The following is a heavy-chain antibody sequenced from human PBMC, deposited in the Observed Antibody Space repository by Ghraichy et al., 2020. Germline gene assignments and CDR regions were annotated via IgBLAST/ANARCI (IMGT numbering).Heavy chain of an antibody. V-gene: IGHV3-23*01. CDR2: ISSNGAST. Sequence: GGSLRLSCAASGFSFNIYAMTWVRQAPGKGLQWVSSISSNGASTYYADSVKGRFTISRDNSKNTLYLQMNSLRAEDTAVYYCASRSRSDPLTNYRDPVYYYYYGLDVWGQGTTVTVSS. J-gene: IGHJ6*02. CDR3: ASRSRSDPLTNYRDPVYYYYYGLDV. D-gene: IGHD3-9*01. CDR1: GFSFNIYA.